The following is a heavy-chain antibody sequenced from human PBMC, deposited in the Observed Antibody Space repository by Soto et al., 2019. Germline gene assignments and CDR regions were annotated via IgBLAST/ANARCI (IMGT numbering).Heavy chain of an antibody. CDR3: AKDPKDYGDYNTWYFDL. J-gene: IGHJ2*01. V-gene: IGHV3-23*01. Sequence: EVQLLESGGGLVQPGGSLRLSCAGSGFTFSSYAMSWVRQAPGKGLEWVSGISGSGGSTYQADSVKGRFTISRDNSKNTLYLQMNSLRAEDTAVYYCAKDPKDYGDYNTWYFDLWGRGTLVTVSS. D-gene: IGHD4-17*01. CDR2: ISGSGGST. CDR1: GFTFSSYA.